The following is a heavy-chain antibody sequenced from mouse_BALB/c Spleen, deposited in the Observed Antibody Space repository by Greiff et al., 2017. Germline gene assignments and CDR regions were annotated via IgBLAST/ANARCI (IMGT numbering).Heavy chain of an antibody. J-gene: IGHJ3*01. CDR2: ISYSGST. CDR1: GYSITSDYA. CDR3: ARSGYDVAY. Sequence: EVKVEESGPGLVKPSQSLSLTCTVTGYSITSDYAWNWIRQYPGNKLEWMGYISYSGSTSYNPSLKSRISITRDTSKNQFFLQLNSVTTEDTATYYCARSGYDVAYWGQGTLVTVSA. V-gene: IGHV3-2*02. D-gene: IGHD3-1*01.